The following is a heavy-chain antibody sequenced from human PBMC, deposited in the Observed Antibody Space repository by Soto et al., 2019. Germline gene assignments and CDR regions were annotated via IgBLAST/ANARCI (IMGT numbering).Heavy chain of an antibody. J-gene: IGHJ2*01. V-gene: IGHV1-58*01. D-gene: IGHD4-17*01. CDR3: ATPDYGDYWYFDL. CDR2: IVVDSGHT. Sequence: QMQLVQSGPEVKKPGTSVKVSCKASGFPFSSSVVQWVRQGRGQRLEWIGWIVVDSGHTKYAQKFQERVSITRDMSTSTAYMELTSLRSEDTAMYYCATPDYGDYWYFDLWGRGTLVTVSS. CDR1: GFPFSSSV.